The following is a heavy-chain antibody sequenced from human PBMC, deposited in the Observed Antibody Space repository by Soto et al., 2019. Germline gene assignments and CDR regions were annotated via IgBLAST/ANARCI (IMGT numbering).Heavy chain of an antibody. CDR1: GYTFTSYA. J-gene: IGHJ4*02. V-gene: IGHV1-3*01. CDR2: INAGNGNT. CDR3: ARGVRSGWYGDYFDS. Sequence: ASVKVSCKASGYTFTSYAMHWVRQAPGQRLEWMGWINAGNGNTKYSQKFQGRVTITRDTSASTAYMELSSLRSEDTAVYFCARGVRSGWYGDYFDSWGQGTLVTVSS. D-gene: IGHD6-19*01.